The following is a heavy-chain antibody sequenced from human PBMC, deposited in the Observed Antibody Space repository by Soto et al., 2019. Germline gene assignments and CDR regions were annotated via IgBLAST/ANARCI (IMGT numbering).Heavy chain of an antibody. J-gene: IGHJ5*02. Sequence: QLQLQESGPGLVKPSETLSLTCTVSGGSINSTGYYWGWIRQPPGKGLEWSGRIYFSRSTSYNPYLKSRVTMSVDTSKSPLSLKVGSVTAADTAVYYCARLHCTSPNCGPLDPWGQGTLVTVSS. D-gene: IGHD2-2*01. CDR3: ARLHCTSPNCGPLDP. CDR2: IYFSRST. CDR1: GGSINSTGYY. V-gene: IGHV4-39*01.